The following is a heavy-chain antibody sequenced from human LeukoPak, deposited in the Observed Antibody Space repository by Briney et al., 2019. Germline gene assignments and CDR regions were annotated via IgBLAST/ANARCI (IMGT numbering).Heavy chain of an antibody. D-gene: IGHD3-10*01. CDR3: ARAQYGFHFDY. J-gene: IGHJ4*02. Sequence: SETLSLTCTVSGGSISSSSYYWGWIRQPPGKGLEWIGSIYYSGSTYYNPSLKSRVTISVDTSKNQFSLKLSSVTAADTAVYYCARAQYGFHFDYWGQGTLVTVSS. V-gene: IGHV4-39*01. CDR2: IYYSGST. CDR1: GGSISSSSYY.